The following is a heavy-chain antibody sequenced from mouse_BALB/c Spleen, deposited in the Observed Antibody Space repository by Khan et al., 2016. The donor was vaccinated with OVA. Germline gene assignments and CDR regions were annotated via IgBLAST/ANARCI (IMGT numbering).Heavy chain of an antibody. CDR2: ISPGSGSP. CDR1: GYTLTSDW. CDR3: ARSTDYRTGLYAIVY. Sequence: LPKPRPLVPLSCKASGYTLTSDWTNCLKQWPGQGLEWLGHISPGSGSPYYNKMSTVKQPLPVDKSSTPAYIQLSILSSEHSAVSCCARSTDYRTGLYAIVYWGQGTSVTVSS. D-gene: IGHD2-13*01. V-gene: IGHV1S41*01. J-gene: IGHJ4*01.